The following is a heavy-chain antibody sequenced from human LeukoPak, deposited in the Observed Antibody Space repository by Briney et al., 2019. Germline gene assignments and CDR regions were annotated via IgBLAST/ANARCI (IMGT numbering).Heavy chain of an antibody. CDR3: ARLYYGSGSPTYYYGMDV. D-gene: IGHD3-10*01. CDR2: IYTSGST. CDR1: GGSISSYY. J-gene: IGHJ6*02. V-gene: IGHV4-4*07. Sequence: KPSETLSLTCTVSGGSISSYYWSWIRQPAGKGLEWIGRIYTSGSTNYNPSLKSRVTISVDTSKNQFSLKLSSVTAADTAVYYCARLYYGSGSPTYYYGMDVWGQGTTVTVSS.